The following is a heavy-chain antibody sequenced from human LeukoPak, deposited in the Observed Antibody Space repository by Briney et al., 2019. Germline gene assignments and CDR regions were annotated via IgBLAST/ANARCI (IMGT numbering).Heavy chain of an antibody. Sequence: SETLSLTCAVYGGSFSGYYWSWIRQPPGKGLEWIGEINHSGSTNYNPSLKSRVTISVDTSKNQFSLKLSSVTAADTAVYYCARVNRGQQLDAFDIWGQGTMVTVSS. V-gene: IGHV4-34*01. D-gene: IGHD6-13*01. CDR2: INHSGST. CDR3: ARVNRGQQLDAFDI. J-gene: IGHJ3*02. CDR1: GGSFSGYY.